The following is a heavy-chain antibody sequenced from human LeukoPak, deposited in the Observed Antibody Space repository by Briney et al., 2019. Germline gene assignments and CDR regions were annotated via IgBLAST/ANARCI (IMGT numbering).Heavy chain of an antibody. CDR1: GYTFTSYY. J-gene: IGHJ3*02. Sequence: GASVKVSCKASGYTFTSYYMHWVRQAPGQGLEWMGIINPSGGSTSYAQKFQGRVTMTEDTSTDTAYMELSSLRSEDTAVYYCATSWVAEEAFDIWGQGTMVTVSS. V-gene: IGHV1-46*01. CDR2: INPSGGST. CDR3: ATSWVAEEAFDI. D-gene: IGHD6-13*01.